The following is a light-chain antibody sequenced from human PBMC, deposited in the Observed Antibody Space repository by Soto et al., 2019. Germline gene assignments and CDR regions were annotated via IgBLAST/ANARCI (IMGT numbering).Light chain of an antibody. CDR2: KAS. J-gene: IGKJ1*01. CDR1: QTISSW. Sequence: DIQITQSPSTLSGSVGDRVTITCRASQTISSWLAWYQQKPGKAPKLLIYKASTLKSGVPSRFSGSGSGTEFTLTISSLQPDDFATYYCQHYNSHSEAVGQGTKVDIK. CDR3: QHYNSHSEA. V-gene: IGKV1-5*03.